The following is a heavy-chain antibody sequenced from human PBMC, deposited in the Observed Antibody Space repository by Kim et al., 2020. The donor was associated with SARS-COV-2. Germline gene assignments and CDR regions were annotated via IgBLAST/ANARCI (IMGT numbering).Heavy chain of an antibody. V-gene: IGHV3-23*01. CDR3: ARNAGCDY. J-gene: IGHJ4*02. D-gene: IGHD2-8*01. CDR2: GRTT. Sequence: GRTTYYADSVKGRFTISRDNSKNTVYLEMNSLRAEDAAVYYCARNAGCDYWGQGTLVTVSS.